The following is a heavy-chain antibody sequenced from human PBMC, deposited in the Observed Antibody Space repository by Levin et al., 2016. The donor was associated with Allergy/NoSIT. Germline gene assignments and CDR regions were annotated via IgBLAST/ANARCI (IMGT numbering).Heavy chain of an antibody. CDR3: ARVIPMTTVTKNWFDP. J-gene: IGHJ5*02. CDR2: IIPILGIA. D-gene: IGHD4-17*01. Sequence: SVKVSCKASGGTFSSYAISWVRQAPGQGLEWMGGIIPILGIANYAQKFQGRVTITADESTSTAYMELSSLRSEDTAVYYCARVIPMTTVTKNWFDPWGQGTLVTVSS. V-gene: IGHV1-69*10. CDR1: GGTFSSYA.